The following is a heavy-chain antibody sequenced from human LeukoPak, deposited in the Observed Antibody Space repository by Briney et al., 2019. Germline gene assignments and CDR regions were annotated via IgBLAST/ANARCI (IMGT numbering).Heavy chain of an antibody. CDR2: TIPILSIA. CDR3: ARGVATTNYYYYYGMDV. V-gene: IGHV1-69*04. Sequence: SVKISCKASGGTFSSYAISWVRQAPGQGLAWMGRTIPILSIANYSHKFQGRVTITADKSTSTAYMELSSLRSEDTAVYYCARGVATTNYYYYYGMDVWGQGTTVTVSS. J-gene: IGHJ6*02. CDR1: GGTFSSYA. D-gene: IGHD5-12*01.